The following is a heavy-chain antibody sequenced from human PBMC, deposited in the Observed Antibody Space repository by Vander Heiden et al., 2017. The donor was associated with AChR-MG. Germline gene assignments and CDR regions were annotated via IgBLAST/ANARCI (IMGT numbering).Heavy chain of an antibody. CDR3: ARGRGFDP. CDR1: GYSFTSYW. Sequence: EVQLVQSGAEVKKPGESLRVSCQGSGYSFTSYWIGWVRQKPGKGLEWMGIIYPGDSDTKYSPSFEGQVTISADISTSTAYLHWSSLKASDTAIYYCARGRGFDPWGQGTLVTVSS. J-gene: IGHJ5*02. V-gene: IGHV5-51*01. D-gene: IGHD1-26*01. CDR2: IYPGDSDT.